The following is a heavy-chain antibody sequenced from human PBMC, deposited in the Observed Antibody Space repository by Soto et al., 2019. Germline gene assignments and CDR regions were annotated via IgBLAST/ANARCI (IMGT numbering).Heavy chain of an antibody. Sequence: GGSLRLSCAASGFTFSSYSMNWVRQAPGKGLEWVSSISSSSSYIYYADSVKGRFTISRDNAKNSLYRQMNSLRAEDTAVYYCARDPHSGSYRSSYDYYGMDVWGQGTTVTVSS. CDR1: GFTFSSYS. V-gene: IGHV3-21*01. D-gene: IGHD1-26*01. CDR2: ISSSSSYI. J-gene: IGHJ6*02. CDR3: ARDPHSGSYRSSYDYYGMDV.